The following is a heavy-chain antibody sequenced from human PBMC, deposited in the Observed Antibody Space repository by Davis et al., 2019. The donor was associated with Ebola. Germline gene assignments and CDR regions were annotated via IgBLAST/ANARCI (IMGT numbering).Heavy chain of an antibody. V-gene: IGHV4-4*02. CDR2: IYHSGST. CDR1: GGSISSGDYY. Sequence: SETLSLTCTVSGGSISSGDYYWSWVRQPPGKGLEWIGEIYHSGSTNYNPSLKSRVTISVDKSKNQFSLKLSSVTAADTAVYYCAVLPYYYDSSGYYYVEAFDIWGQGTMVTVSS. CDR3: AVLPYYYDSSGYYYVEAFDI. D-gene: IGHD3-22*01. J-gene: IGHJ3*02.